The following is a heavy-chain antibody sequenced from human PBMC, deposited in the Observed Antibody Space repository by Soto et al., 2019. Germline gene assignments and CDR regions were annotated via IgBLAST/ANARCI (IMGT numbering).Heavy chain of an antibody. Sequence: GGSLRLSCAASGFTVSSNYMSWVRQAPGKGLECVSVIYSGGSTYYADSVKGRFTISRDNSKNTLYLQMNSLRAEDTAVYYCARDLTGDQDYWGQGTLVTVSS. CDR3: ARDLTGDQDY. D-gene: IGHD7-27*01. CDR1: GFTVSSNY. J-gene: IGHJ4*02. V-gene: IGHV3-53*01. CDR2: IYSGGST.